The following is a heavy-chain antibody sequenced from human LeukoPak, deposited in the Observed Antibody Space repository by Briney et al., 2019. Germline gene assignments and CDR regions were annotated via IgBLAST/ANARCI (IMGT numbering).Heavy chain of an antibody. CDR2: ISSSGSTI. Sequence: GGSLRLSCAASGFTFSDYYMSWIRQAPGKGLEWVSYISSSGSTIYYADSVKGRFTISRDNAKNSLYLQMNSLRAEDTAVYYCARHFSAQAYYYDSSGYYFDYWGQGTLVTVSS. CDR1: GFTFSDYY. CDR3: ARHFSAQAYYYDSSGYYFDY. D-gene: IGHD3-22*01. V-gene: IGHV3-11*01. J-gene: IGHJ4*02.